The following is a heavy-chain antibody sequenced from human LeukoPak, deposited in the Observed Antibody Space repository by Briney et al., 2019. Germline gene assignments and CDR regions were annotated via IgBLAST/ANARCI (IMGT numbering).Heavy chain of an antibody. CDR3: AKVRSFDILTGYYKWFDP. J-gene: IGHJ5*02. V-gene: IGHV3-23*01. CDR2: ISYTGDST. D-gene: IGHD3-9*01. CDR1: GFTFSSYA. Sequence: GGSLRLSCAASGFTFSSYAMNWVRQAPGKGLEWVSGISYTGDSTFYADSVKGRFTVSRDSSKNTLFLHMKSLRAEDTAVYYCAKVRSFDILTGYYKWFDPWGQGTPVTVSS.